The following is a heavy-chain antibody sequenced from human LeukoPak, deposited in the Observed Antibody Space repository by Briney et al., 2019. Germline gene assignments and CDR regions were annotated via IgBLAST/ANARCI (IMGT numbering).Heavy chain of an antibody. CDR1: GYTFTGYY. J-gene: IGHJ4*02. Sequence: GASVKVSCKASGYTFTGYYMHWVRQAPGQGLEWMGWINPNSGGTNYAQKFQGRVTMTRDTSISTAYMELSSLRSEDTAVYYCARLGTIIAVAGTRDYWGQGTLVTVSS. D-gene: IGHD6-19*01. CDR3: ARLGTIIAVAGTRDY. V-gene: IGHV1-2*02. CDR2: INPNSGGT.